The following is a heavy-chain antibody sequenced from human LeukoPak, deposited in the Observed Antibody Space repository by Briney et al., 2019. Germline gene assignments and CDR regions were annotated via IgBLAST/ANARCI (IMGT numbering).Heavy chain of an antibody. CDR3: ATEGGSADLS. J-gene: IGHJ5*02. CDR2: ISSSSSYI. D-gene: IGHD3-16*01. Sequence: PGGSLRLSCAASGFNFNTYTMNWVRQAPGKGLEWVSSISSSSSYIYYADSVKGRFTISRDNAKNSLYLQMNSLRAEDTALYYCATEGGSADLSWGQGTLVTVSS. V-gene: IGHV3-21*01. CDR1: GFNFNTYT.